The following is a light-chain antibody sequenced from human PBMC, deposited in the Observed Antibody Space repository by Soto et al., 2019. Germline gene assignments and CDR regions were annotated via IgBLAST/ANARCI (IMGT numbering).Light chain of an antibody. V-gene: IGKV1-6*01. CDR2: AAS. J-gene: IGKJ1*01. Sequence: IQVTQSPSSLSASVGDRVTITCRASRSISRYLNWYQQKPGKAPKLLIYAASSLQSGVPSRFSGSGSGTDFTLTISSLQPEDFATYYCLQDYNYPWTFGQGTKVDIK. CDR3: LQDYNYPWT. CDR1: RSISRY.